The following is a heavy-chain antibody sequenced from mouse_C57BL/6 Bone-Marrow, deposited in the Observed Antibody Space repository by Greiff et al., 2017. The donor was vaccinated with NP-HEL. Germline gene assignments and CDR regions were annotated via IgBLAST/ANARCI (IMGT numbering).Heavy chain of an antibody. CDR1: GFTFSDYY. CDR2: INYDGSST. CDR3: ARSLFYYYGSPWYFDV. D-gene: IGHD1-1*01. Sequence: EVKVVESEGGLVQPGSSMKLSCTASGFTFSDYYMAWVRQVPEKGLEWVANINYDGSSTYYLDSLKSRFIISRDNAKNILYLQMSSLKSEDTATYYCARSLFYYYGSPWYFDVWGTGTTVTVSS. V-gene: IGHV5-16*01. J-gene: IGHJ1*03.